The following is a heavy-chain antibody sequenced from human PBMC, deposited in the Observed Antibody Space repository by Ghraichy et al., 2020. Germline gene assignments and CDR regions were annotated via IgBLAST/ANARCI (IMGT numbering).Heavy chain of an antibody. Sequence: ESLNISCTVSGASVSSSSYYWSWIRQPPGKGLEWIGYIYYSGSTNYNASLKSRLTMSLDTSMNQFSLKLNSVTAADTAVYYCARTEYCSGDSCYFGWFDPWGQGTLVTVSS. V-gene: IGHV4-61*01. CDR1: GASVSSSSYY. CDR3: ARTEYCSGDSCYFGWFDP. D-gene: IGHD2-15*01. J-gene: IGHJ5*02. CDR2: IYYSGST.